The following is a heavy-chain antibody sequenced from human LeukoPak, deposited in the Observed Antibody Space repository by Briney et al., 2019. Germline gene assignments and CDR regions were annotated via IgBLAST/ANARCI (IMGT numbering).Heavy chain of an antibody. J-gene: IGHJ4*02. V-gene: IGHV3-30*03. D-gene: IGHD6-19*01. CDR3: ARTREQWQVLDY. CDR1: GFSFGSYG. Sequence: GGSLRLSFAASGFSFGSYGMHWVRQAPGKGLEWVAVISHEGSYKSYADSVKGRFTMSRDNSKNMVYLQLNSLRAEDTAVYYCARTREQWQVLDYWGQGTLVTVSS. CDR2: ISHEGSYK.